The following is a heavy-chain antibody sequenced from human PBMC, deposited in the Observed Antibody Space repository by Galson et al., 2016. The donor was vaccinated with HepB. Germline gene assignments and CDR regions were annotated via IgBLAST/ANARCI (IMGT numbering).Heavy chain of an antibody. J-gene: IGHJ4*02. D-gene: IGHD1-1*01. CDR3: ARGTTAYFDY. CDR1: GDSVSNNSAA. CDR2: TFYRSKWYY. Sequence: CAISGDSVSNNSAAWNWIRQSPSRGLEWLGRTFYRSKWYYEYGASVKSRITINPDTSKNQFSLQLNSVTPEDTAVYFCARGTTAYFDYWGQGTLVTVSS. V-gene: IGHV6-1*01.